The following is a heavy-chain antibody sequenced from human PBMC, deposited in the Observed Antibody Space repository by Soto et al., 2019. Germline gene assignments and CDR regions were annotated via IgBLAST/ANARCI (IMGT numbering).Heavy chain of an antibody. CDR3: ARRGSEGDAFDI. Sequence: QVQLQQWGAGLLKPSETLSLTCAVYGGSFSGYYWSWIRQPPGKGLEWIGEINHSGSTNYNPSLKSRVTISVDTSKTQFSLKLSSVTAADTAVYYCARRGSEGDAFDIWGQGTMVTVSS. D-gene: IGHD6-19*01. J-gene: IGHJ3*02. CDR1: GGSFSGYY. CDR2: INHSGST. V-gene: IGHV4-34*01.